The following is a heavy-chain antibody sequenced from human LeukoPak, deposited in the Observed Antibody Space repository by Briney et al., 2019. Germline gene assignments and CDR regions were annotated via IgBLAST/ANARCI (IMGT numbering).Heavy chain of an antibody. Sequence: GGSLRLSCAASGFTFTTYWMHWVRQAPGKGLVWVSHINSDGSITSYADSVKGRFTISRDNAKNTLYLQMNSLRAEDTAVYYCARDAVDTANAVWGQGTTVTVFS. D-gene: IGHD5-18*01. CDR3: ARDAVDTANAV. J-gene: IGHJ6*02. CDR2: INSDGSIT. CDR1: GFTFTTYW. V-gene: IGHV3-74*01.